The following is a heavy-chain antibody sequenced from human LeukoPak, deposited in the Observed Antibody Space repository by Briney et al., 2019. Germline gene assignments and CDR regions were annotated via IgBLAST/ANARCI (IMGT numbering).Heavy chain of an antibody. D-gene: IGHD5-18*01. Sequence: GGSLRLSCAASGFTFSSYAMSWVRQAPGKGLEWVSAISGSGGSTYYADSVKGRFTISRDNSKNTLYLQMNSLRAEDTAVYHCAKDRFWEDTAMAHDYWGQGTLVTVSS. V-gene: IGHV3-23*01. CDR1: GFTFSSYA. CDR2: ISGSGGST. CDR3: AKDRFWEDTAMAHDY. J-gene: IGHJ4*02.